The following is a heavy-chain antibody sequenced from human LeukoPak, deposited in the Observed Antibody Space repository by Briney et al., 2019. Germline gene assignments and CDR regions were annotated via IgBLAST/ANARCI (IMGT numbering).Heavy chain of an antibody. V-gene: IGHV3-23*01. Sequence: GGSLRLSCAASGFTFSSYAMRWVRQAPGKGLEWVSTISGSGGSTYYADSVKGRFTISRDNSKNTLYLQMNSLRAEDTAVYYCAKYSSSWYSSPFDYWGQGTLVTVSS. J-gene: IGHJ4*02. CDR3: AKYSSSWYSSPFDY. D-gene: IGHD6-13*01. CDR1: GFTFSSYA. CDR2: ISGSGGST.